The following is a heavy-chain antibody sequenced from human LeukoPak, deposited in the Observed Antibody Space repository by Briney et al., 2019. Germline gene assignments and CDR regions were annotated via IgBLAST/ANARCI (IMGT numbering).Heavy chain of an antibody. V-gene: IGHV4-59*01. D-gene: IGHD5-12*01. CDR3: ARSGGYDRPFDY. CDR1: GGSISSYY. Sequence: KPSETLSLTCTVSGGSISSYYWSWIRQPPGKGLEWIGYIYYSGSTNYNPSLKSRVTISVDTSKNQFSLKLSSVTAADTAVYYCARSGGYDRPFDYWGQGTLVTVSS. J-gene: IGHJ4*02. CDR2: IYYSGST.